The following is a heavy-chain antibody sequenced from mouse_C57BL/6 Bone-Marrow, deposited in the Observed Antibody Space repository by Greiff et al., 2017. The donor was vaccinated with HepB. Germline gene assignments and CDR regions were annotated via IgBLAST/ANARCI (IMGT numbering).Heavy chain of an antibody. V-gene: IGHV8-8*01. Sequence: QVTLKVSGPGILQPSQSLSLTCSFSGFSLSTFGMGVGWIRQPSGKGLEWLAHIWWDDDKSYHPVLKSRHTISKETSKNPVFLKIANVDTADTATYYCARIGCIYYYGSSPCAYWGQGTLVTVSA. D-gene: IGHD1-1*01. CDR1: GFSLSTFGMG. CDR3: ARIGCIYYYGSSPCAY. J-gene: IGHJ3*01. CDR2: IWWDDDK.